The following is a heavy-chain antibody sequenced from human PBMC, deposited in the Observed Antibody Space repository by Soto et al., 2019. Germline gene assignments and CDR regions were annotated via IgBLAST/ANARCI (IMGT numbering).Heavy chain of an antibody. D-gene: IGHD2-15*01. CDR3: DRDFGYCSGCIFYSQQPPGFFDF. CDR1: GYTFTSYG. J-gene: IGHJ4*02. V-gene: IGHV1-18*01. Sequence: ASVKGSCKAAGYTFTSYGISWVRRAPGQGLEWMGWISAYNGNTNYAQKLQGRVTMTTDTSTSTAYMELRSLRSDDTAVYYCDRDFGYCSGCIFYSQQPPGFFDFPGPGLLLTVFS. CDR2: ISAYNGNT.